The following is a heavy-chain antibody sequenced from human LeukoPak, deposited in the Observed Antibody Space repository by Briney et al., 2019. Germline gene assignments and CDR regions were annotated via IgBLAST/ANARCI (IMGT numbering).Heavy chain of an antibody. CDR3: ARTTEGGYTYGYFYYYMDV. J-gene: IGHJ6*03. Sequence: PSETLSLTCTVSGGSISSYYWSWIRQPPGKGLEWIGNIYYSGSTNYNPSLKSRVTISVDTSKNQFSLKLSSVTAADTAVYYCARTTEGGYTYGYFYYYMDVWGKGTTVTISS. D-gene: IGHD5-18*01. CDR1: GGSISSYY. CDR2: IYYSGST. V-gene: IGHV4-59*01.